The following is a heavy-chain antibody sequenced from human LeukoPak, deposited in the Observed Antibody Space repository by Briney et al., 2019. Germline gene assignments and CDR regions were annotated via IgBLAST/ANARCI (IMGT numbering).Heavy chain of an antibody. CDR1: GYTFTGYY. V-gene: IGHV1-2*02. D-gene: IGHD3-10*01. J-gene: IGHJ4*02. CDR3: ARGHDGGFDY. CDR2: INPNSGGT. Sequence: ASVKASCKASGYTFTGYYMHWVRQAPGQGLEWMGWINPNSGGTNYAQKFQGRVTMTRDTSTSTAYMELSSLRSEDTAVYYCARGHDGGFDYWGQGTLVTVSS.